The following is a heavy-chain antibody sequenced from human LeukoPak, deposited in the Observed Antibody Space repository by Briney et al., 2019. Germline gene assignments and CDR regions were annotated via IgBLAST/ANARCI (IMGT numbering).Heavy chain of an antibody. V-gene: IGHV4-59*11. J-gene: IGHJ4*02. CDR1: GDSISSHY. CDR2: IYYSGGT. Sequence: SETLSLTCIVSGDSISSHYWSWIRQPPGKGLEYIGYIYYSGGTDYNPSLKSRVTISLDTSKNQFSLNLTSVTAADTAVYYCARRSGVPDSRDYRYHFDFWGQGTLVPVSS. D-gene: IGHD3-22*01. CDR3: ARRSGVPDSRDYRYHFDF.